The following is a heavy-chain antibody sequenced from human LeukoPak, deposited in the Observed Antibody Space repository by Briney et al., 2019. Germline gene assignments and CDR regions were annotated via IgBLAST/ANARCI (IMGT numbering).Heavy chain of an antibody. V-gene: IGHV4-39*02. CDR2: IYYSGST. CDR1: GTSIINSRY. J-gene: IGHJ3*01. CDR3: ARNMTAITRPDVLDL. D-gene: IGHD2-21*02. Sequence: SETLSLTCTVSGTSIINSRYWGWIRQSPGKGLEWIGSIYYSGSTFYNPSLKSRITTSVDTSKNHFSLELRSVTAADTAIYYCARNMTAITRPDVLDLWGPRTMVTVSS.